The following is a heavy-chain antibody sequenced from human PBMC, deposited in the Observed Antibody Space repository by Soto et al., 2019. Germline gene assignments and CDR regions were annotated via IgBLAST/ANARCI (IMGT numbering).Heavy chain of an antibody. CDR3: AKDRPQIWFGEEGFDY. CDR2: ISGSGAGT. D-gene: IGHD3-10*01. CDR1: GFTFDNYA. Sequence: GGSLRLSCAASGFTFDNYAMSWVRQAPGKGLEWVSAISGSGAGTYYADSVKGRFTISRDNSENTLYLQMNSLRAEDTAVYYCAKDRPQIWFGEEGFDYWDQGTLVTVSS. V-gene: IGHV3-23*01. J-gene: IGHJ4*02.